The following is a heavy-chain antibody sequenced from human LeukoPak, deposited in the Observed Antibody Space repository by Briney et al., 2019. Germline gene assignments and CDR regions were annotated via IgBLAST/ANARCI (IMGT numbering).Heavy chain of an antibody. J-gene: IGHJ5*02. D-gene: IGHD1-7*01. Sequence: KTSETLSLTCTVSGGSISSHYWSWIRQPPGKGMEWIGYIYYSGSTNYNPSLKSRVTISVDTSKNQFSLKLGSVTAADTAVYYCARVGELSWFDPWGQGTLVTVSS. CDR3: ARVGELSWFDP. CDR1: GGSISSHY. CDR2: IYYSGST. V-gene: IGHV4-59*11.